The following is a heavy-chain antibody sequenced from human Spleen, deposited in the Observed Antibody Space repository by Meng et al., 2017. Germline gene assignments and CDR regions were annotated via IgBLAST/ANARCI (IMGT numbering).Heavy chain of an antibody. J-gene: IGHJ4*02. D-gene: IGHD3-10*01. Sequence: SVKVSCKASGGTFSSYAISWVRQAPGQGLEWMGGIIPIFGTTNYAQKFQGRVTITADESMSTAYMELSSLRSEDTAVYYCATELLWFGGTPQDYWGQGTLVTVSS. CDR2: IIPIFGTT. V-gene: IGHV1-69*13. CDR1: GGTFSSYA. CDR3: ATELLWFGGTPQDY.